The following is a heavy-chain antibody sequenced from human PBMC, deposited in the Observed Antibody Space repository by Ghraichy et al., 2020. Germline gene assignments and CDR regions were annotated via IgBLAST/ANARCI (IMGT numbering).Heavy chain of an antibody. CDR3: AREVRSPSSSSKDYFAP. V-gene: IGHV4-61*01. Sequence: SETLSLTCAVSGGPFSTGNCYWSWLRQPPGKGLEGIGYVFYSGSTNYNPSRESRVTISLYTSKNQFSLKFTSVTAADAAVYFCAREVRSPSSSSKDYFAPWAQGPQGTDPS. D-gene: IGHD6-6*01. J-gene: IGHJ4*02. CDR2: VFYSGST. CDR1: GGPFSTGNCY.